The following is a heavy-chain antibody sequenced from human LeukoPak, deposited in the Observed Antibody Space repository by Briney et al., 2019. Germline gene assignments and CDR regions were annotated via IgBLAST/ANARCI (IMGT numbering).Heavy chain of an antibody. CDR3: VRERVTGTGIVSAFTI. V-gene: IGHV3-30-3*01. J-gene: IGHJ3*02. CDR1: GFTFSSYD. CDR2: ISYDGTNK. D-gene: IGHD2-21*02. Sequence: GGSLRLSCAASGFTFSSYDLHWVRQAPGKGLEWVALISYDGTNKYYADSVKGRFTLSRDNSKDTVILQMNSLRPEDTAIYYCVRERVTGTGIVSAFTIWGQGTLVTVSS.